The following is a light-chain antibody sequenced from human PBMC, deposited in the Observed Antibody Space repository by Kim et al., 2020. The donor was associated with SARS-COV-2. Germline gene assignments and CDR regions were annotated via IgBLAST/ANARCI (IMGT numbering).Light chain of an antibody. J-gene: IGKJ4*01. CDR1: QNVYNY. Sequence: SLSPGERATLSCRASQNVYNYVAWYQQKPGQAPRLLIYDGSNRATGIPARFSGSGSGTDFTLTISSLEPEDFAVYYCQQRSHWPTFGGGTKVDIK. V-gene: IGKV3-11*01. CDR2: DGS. CDR3: QQRSHWPT.